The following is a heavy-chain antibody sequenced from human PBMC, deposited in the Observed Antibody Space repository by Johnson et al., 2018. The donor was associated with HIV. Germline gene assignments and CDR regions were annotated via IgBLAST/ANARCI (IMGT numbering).Heavy chain of an antibody. D-gene: IGHD1-14*01. V-gene: IGHV3-30*02. CDR2: IRYDGSNK. J-gene: IGHJ3*02. Sequence: QVQLMESGGGVVQPGGSLRLSCAASGFTFSSYAMHWVRQAPGKGLEWVAFIRYDGSNKYYADSVKGRFTISRDNTKNTLFLKMNSLRAEDTAVFYCGRDYPMRVTGFNRDAFDIWGQGTMVTVSS. CDR3: GRDYPMRVTGFNRDAFDI. CDR1: GFTFSSYA.